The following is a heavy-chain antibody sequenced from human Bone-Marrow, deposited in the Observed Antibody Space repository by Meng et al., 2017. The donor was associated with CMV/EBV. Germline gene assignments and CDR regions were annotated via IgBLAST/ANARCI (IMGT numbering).Heavy chain of an antibody. CDR2: IRYDGSNK. V-gene: IGHV3-30*02. Sequence: GESLKISCAASGFTFSSYGMHWVRQAPGKGLEWVAFIRYDGSNKYYADSVKGRFTISRDNSKNTLYLQMNSLRAEDTAVYYCAKDDIVVVPAVSYYYYYGMDVWGQGTTVTASS. CDR1: GFTFSSYG. J-gene: IGHJ6*02. D-gene: IGHD2-2*01. CDR3: AKDDIVVVPAVSYYYYYGMDV.